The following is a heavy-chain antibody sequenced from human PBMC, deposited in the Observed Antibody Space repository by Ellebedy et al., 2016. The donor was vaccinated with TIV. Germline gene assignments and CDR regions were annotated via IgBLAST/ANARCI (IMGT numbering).Heavy chain of an antibody. CDR3: VRDSVGPIFGVVIKSDGMDV. CDR2: ISWNGGSV. Sequence: PGGSLRLSCVASGFTFSNYNMNWVRQSPGKGLEWVSGISWNGGSVDYVDTVKGRFTISRDNGKNSLYLQMNSLRPEDTALYYCVRDSVGPIFGVVIKSDGMDVWGQGTTVTVSS. J-gene: IGHJ6*02. V-gene: IGHV3-9*01. D-gene: IGHD3-3*01. CDR1: GFTFSNYN.